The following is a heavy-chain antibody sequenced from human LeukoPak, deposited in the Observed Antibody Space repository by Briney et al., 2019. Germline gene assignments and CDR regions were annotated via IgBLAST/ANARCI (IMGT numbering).Heavy chain of an antibody. Sequence: GESLRLSCAASGFTFSSYAMSWVRQAPGKGLEWVSGISGSGRSTYNADSVKGRFTVSRDNSKNTLYLQMNSLRAEDTAVYYCANYYSGWFSLFDYWGQGTLVTVSS. D-gene: IGHD5-12*01. J-gene: IGHJ4*02. CDR1: GFTFSSYA. V-gene: IGHV3-23*01. CDR2: ISGSGRST. CDR3: ANYYSGWFSLFDY.